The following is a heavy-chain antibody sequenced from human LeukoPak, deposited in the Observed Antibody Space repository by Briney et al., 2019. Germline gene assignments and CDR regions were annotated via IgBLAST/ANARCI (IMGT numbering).Heavy chain of an antibody. CDR3: ARRGIYQGYYMEV. D-gene: IGHD6-13*01. V-gene: IGHV4-39*01. J-gene: IGHJ6*03. CDR2: IYYSGTT. Sequence: PSETLSLTCTVSIGSISSSSYYWGWIRQPPGKGLECNGSIYYSGTTYYNPSLKIRVTISVDTSKNQFSMKLSSVTAADTAVFYCARRGIYQGYYMEVWGKGKTVTISS. CDR1: IGSISSSSYY.